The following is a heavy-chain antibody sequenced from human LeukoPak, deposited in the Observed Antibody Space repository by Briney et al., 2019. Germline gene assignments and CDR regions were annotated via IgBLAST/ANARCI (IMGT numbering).Heavy chain of an antibody. CDR3: ARHASPYSSNYYFDY. V-gene: IGHV5-51*01. CDR1: GYTFHSYW. D-gene: IGHD6-13*01. CDR2: IYPGDSDT. Sequence: GESLQISCQGSGYTFHSYWIAWVRQMPGKGLEWMGIIYPGDSDTRYSPSFQGQVTISADKSIRTAYLQWSSLKASDTAMYYCARHASPYSSNYYFDYWGQGALVTVSS. J-gene: IGHJ4*02.